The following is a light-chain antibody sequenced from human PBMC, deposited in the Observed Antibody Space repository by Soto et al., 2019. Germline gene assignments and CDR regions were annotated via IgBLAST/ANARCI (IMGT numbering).Light chain of an antibody. Sequence: QSVLTQPPSASGTPGQRVTISCSGSSSNIGSNTVNWYQQLPRTAPILLIYSNNQRPSGVPDRFSGSKSGTSASLAISGLQSEDEADYYCAAWDDSLNGPVFGGGTKLTVL. J-gene: IGLJ3*02. CDR2: SNN. V-gene: IGLV1-44*01. CDR1: SSNIGSNT. CDR3: AAWDDSLNGPV.